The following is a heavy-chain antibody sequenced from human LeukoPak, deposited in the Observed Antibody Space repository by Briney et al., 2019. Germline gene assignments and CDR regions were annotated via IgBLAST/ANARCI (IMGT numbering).Heavy chain of an antibody. J-gene: IGHJ4*02. V-gene: IGHV3-23*01. CDR3: AKDYYVSGSPSKPY. D-gene: IGHD3-10*01. Sequence: PGGSLRVSCAASGFTFSNYAMSWVRQAPGKGLEWVSGISSSGGTTDHADSVKGRFTISRDNSKNTLYLQMNSLRAEDTAIYCCAKDYYVSGSPSKPYWGQGTLVTVSS. CDR1: GFTFSNYA. CDR2: ISSSGGTT.